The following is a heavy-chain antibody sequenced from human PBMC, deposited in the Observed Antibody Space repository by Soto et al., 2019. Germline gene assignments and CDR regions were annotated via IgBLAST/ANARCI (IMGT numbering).Heavy chain of an antibody. CDR1: GFTFTDYS. CDR3: AGDRCGGNCFSRFDYGMDV. D-gene: IGHD2-15*01. CDR2: ITSFSSII. V-gene: IGHV3-21*01. J-gene: IGHJ6*04. Sequence: EVQLMESGGGLVKPGGALRLSCAASGFTFTDYSMNWVRQAPGKGLEWVSSITSFSSIIYYADSVKGRFTISRDNAKNSLSLQMNSLRAEDPAVYYCAGDRCGGNCFSRFDYGMDVWGKGTTVTVSS.